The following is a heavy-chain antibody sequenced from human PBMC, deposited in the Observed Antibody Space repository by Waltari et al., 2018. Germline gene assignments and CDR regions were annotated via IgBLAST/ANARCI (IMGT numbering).Heavy chain of an antibody. D-gene: IGHD3-22*01. CDR3: ARDYYDSSGYRDWFDP. V-gene: IGHV1-2*06. CDR2: INPNSGGT. J-gene: IGHJ5*02. Sequence: QVQLVQSGAEVKKPGASVKVSCKASGYTLTGYYMHWVSPAPGQGLEWMGRINPNSGGTNYAQKFQGRVTMTRDTSISTAYMELSRLRSDDTAVYYCARDYYDSSGYRDWFDPWGQGTLVTVSS. CDR1: GYTLTGYY.